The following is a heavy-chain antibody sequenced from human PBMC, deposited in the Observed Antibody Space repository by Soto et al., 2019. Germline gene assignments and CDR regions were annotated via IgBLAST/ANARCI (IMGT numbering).Heavy chain of an antibody. CDR3: AKMAGGG. D-gene: IGHD3-10*01. V-gene: IGHV3-23*01. Sequence: EVQLLESGGGLVQPGGSLRLSCAASGFTFSSYAMSWVRQAPGKGLEWVSAISGSGDYTYYADSVKGRFTISRDNSKNTLYLKMNSRGAEDPAVYYCAKMAGGGWGQGTLVTVSS. CDR1: GFTFSSYA. CDR2: ISGSGDYT. J-gene: IGHJ4*02.